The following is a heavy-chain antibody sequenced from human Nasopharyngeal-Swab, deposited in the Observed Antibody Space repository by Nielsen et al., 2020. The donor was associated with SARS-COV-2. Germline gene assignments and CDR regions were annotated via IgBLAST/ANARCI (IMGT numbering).Heavy chain of an antibody. V-gene: IGHV4-34*01. CDR1: GGSFSGYY. CDR3: ARGYSSSWYGY. D-gene: IGHD6-13*01. CDR2: INHSGST. J-gene: IGHJ4*02. Sequence: ESLKISCAVYGGSFSGYYWSWIRQPPGKGLEWIGEINHSGSTNYNPSLKSRVTISVDTSKNQFSLKLSSVTAADTAVYYCARGYSSSWYGYWGQGTLVTVSS.